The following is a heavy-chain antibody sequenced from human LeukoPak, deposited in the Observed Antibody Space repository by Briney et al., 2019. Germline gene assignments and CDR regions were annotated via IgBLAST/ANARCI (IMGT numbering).Heavy chain of an antibody. J-gene: IGHJ2*01. Sequence: SETLSLTCIVSGGSIYSSYWSWVRQPPGKGLEWIGEIYHSGSTNYNPSLKSRVTISVDKSKNQFSLKLSSVTAADTAVYYCARDRTQYYYDSSGYSGYWYFDLWGRGTLVTVSS. V-gene: IGHV4-4*02. D-gene: IGHD3-22*01. CDR1: GGSIYSSYW. CDR3: ARDRTQYYYDSSGYSGYWYFDL. CDR2: IYHSGST.